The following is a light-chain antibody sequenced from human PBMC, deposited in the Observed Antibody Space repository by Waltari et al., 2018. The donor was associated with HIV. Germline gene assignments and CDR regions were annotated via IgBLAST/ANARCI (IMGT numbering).Light chain of an antibody. CDR2: RNN. Sequence: QSVLTQPPSASGTPGQRVTISCSGSSSNIGSNYVYWYQQLLGTAPKLLIYRNNQRPSGVPDRFSGSKSGTSASLAISGLRSEDEADYYCAAWDDSLRGFYVFGTGTKVTVL. CDR1: SSNIGSNY. V-gene: IGLV1-47*01. CDR3: AAWDDSLRGFYV. J-gene: IGLJ1*01.